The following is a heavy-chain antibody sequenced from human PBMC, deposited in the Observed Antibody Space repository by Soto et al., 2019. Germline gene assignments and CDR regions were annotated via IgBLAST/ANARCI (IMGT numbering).Heavy chain of an antibody. CDR1: GGTFSAYT. CDR2: INPSGGST. V-gene: IGHV1-46*03. J-gene: IGHJ1*01. Sequence: ASVKVSCKASGGTFSAYTISWVLQAPGQGLEWMGIINPSGGSTSYAQKFQGRVTMTRDTSMSTVYMELSSLRSEDTAVYYCAIAAAGITDFQHWGQGTLVTVS. D-gene: IGHD6-13*01. CDR3: AIAAAGITDFQH.